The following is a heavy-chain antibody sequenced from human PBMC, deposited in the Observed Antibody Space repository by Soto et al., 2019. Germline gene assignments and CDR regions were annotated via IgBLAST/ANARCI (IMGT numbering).Heavy chain of an antibody. CDR3: VRGEGTVLLWFGESITPPYYYYGMDV. CDR2: ISAYNGNT. CDR1: GYTFTSYG. J-gene: IGHJ6*02. V-gene: IGHV1-18*01. Sequence: QVQLVQSGAEVKKPGASVKVSCKASGYTFTSYGISWVRQAPGQGLEWMGWISAYNGNTNYAQKLQGRVTMTTDTSTSTAYMELRSLRSDDTAVYYCVRGEGTVLLWFGESITPPYYYYGMDVWGQGTTVTVSS. D-gene: IGHD3-10*01.